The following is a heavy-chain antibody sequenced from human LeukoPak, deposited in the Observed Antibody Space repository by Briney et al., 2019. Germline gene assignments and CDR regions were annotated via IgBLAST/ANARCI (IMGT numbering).Heavy chain of an antibody. Sequence: LTGGSLRLSCAASGFSFSSYAMSWVRQAPGKGLEWVSAISGSGGTTNYADSVKGRFTISRDNSKDTLYLQMDSLRAEDTAVYYCAKVGSSMSFCYYYGMDVWGQGTTVTVSS. CDR2: ISGSGGTT. CDR1: GFSFSSYA. J-gene: IGHJ6*02. V-gene: IGHV3-23*01. D-gene: IGHD6-13*01. CDR3: AKVGSSMSFCYYYGMDV.